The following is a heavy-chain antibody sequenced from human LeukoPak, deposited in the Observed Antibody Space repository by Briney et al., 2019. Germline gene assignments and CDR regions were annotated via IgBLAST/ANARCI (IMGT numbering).Heavy chain of an antibody. V-gene: IGHV3-74*01. CDR1: GFTFSSYW. Sequence: GGSLRLSCVASGFTFSSYWMHRVRQVPRKGLVWVSRINGDGRNINYADSVRGRFTISRDNAKNTLYLQMNTLRVEDTAVYYCARDIHLGDIVATNPDYWGQGTLVTVSS. CDR3: ARDIHLGDIVATNPDY. CDR2: INGDGRNI. J-gene: IGHJ4*02. D-gene: IGHD5-12*01.